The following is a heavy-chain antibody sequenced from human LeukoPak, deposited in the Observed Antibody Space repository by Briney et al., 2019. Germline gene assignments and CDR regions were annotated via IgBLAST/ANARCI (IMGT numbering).Heavy chain of an antibody. V-gene: IGHV4-38-2*02. D-gene: IGHD1-26*01. CDR3: ATTTIRLGF. J-gene: IGHJ4*02. Sequence: SETLSLTCTVSGYSISSGYYWGWIRQPPGKGLEWIGSIYYSGRTYDNPSLKSRVTISVDTSKNQFSLRLSSVTAADTAVYYCATTTIRLGFWGQGTLVTVSS. CDR2: IYYSGRT. CDR1: GYSISSGYY.